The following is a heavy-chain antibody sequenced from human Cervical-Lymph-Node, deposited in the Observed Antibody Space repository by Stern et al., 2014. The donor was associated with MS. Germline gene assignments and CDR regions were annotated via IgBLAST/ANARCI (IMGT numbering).Heavy chain of an antibody. J-gene: IGHJ6*02. CDR1: GGTFSSYT. D-gene: IGHD2-2*01. CDR3: ARQVVPAAMSYYYYGMDV. Sequence: QVQLVQSGAEVKKPGSSGKVSCKASGGTFSSYTISWVRHAPGQGLEWMGRIIPILGIANYAQKFQGRVTITADKSTSTAYMELSSLRSEDTAVYYCARQVVPAAMSYYYYGMDVWGQGTTVTVSS. CDR2: IIPILGIA. V-gene: IGHV1-69*09.